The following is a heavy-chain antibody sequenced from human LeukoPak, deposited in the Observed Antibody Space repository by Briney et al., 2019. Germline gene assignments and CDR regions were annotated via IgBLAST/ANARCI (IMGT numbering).Heavy chain of an antibody. D-gene: IGHD6-6*01. J-gene: IGHJ6*03. CDR1: GYTFINYD. V-gene: IGHV1-18*01. Sequence: ASVKVSCKASGYTFINYDIYWVRQAPGQGLEWMGWISAYNGNTNYAQKLQGRVTMTTDTSTSTAYMELRSLRSDDTAVYYCARAAYSSSSYYYYYMDVWGKGTTVTVSS. CDR2: ISAYNGNT. CDR3: ARAAYSSSSYYYYYMDV.